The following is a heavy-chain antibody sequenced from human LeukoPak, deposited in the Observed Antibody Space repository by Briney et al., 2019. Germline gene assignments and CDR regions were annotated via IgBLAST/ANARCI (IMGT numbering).Heavy chain of an antibody. CDR3: GRGVSYNCDY. V-gene: IGHV1-69*13. D-gene: IGHD1-1*01. Sequence: ASVKVSCKASGGTFSNYAISWVLHAPGQELEWMGGIIPIFGTANYAQKFQGRVTITADESTSTACMELSSLRSEDTAVYYCGRGVSYNCDYWGQGTLVTVSS. J-gene: IGHJ4*02. CDR2: IIPIFGTA. CDR1: GGTFSNYA.